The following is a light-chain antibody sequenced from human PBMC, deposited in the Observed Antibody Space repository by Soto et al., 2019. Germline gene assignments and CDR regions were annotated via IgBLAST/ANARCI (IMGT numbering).Light chain of an antibody. CDR3: QQSYSTPN. J-gene: IGKJ5*01. Sequence: DIQMTQSPSSLSASVGDRVTITCRASQSISSYLNWYQQKPGKAPKLLIYAASSLQSGVPSRFSGSGSGTDFTLTISSLQLEDFATYYCQQSYSTPNFGQGTRLEIK. CDR1: QSISSY. CDR2: AAS. V-gene: IGKV1-39*01.